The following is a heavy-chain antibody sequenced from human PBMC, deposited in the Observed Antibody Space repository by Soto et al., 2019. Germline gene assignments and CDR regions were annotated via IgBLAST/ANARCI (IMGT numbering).Heavy chain of an antibody. CDR1: GFSFSSYA. CDR2: ISHDGSNK. Sequence: QVRLVESGGGVVQPGRSLRLSCTASGFSFSSYAMYWVRQPPGKGLEWVAVISHDGSNKHYADSVKGRVTVSRDNSNHSTDLQMNSLRGEETAMYYCAIDRYSSDYFVKGFETWGQGPLVTVSS. V-gene: IGHV3-30-3*01. CDR3: AIDRYSSDYFVKGFET. D-gene: IGHD6-19*01. J-gene: IGHJ5*02.